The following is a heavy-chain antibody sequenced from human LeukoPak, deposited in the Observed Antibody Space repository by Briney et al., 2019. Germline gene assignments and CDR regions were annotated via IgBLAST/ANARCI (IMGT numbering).Heavy chain of an antibody. V-gene: IGHV3-15*07. Sequence: PGGSLRLSCAASGFTFSNAWMNWVRQAPGKGLEWVGRIKSKTDGGTTDHAAPVKGRFTISRDDSKNTLYLQMNSLKTEDTAVYYCTTLYDFWSGYPYWGQGTLVTVSS. CDR2: IKSKTDGGTT. CDR3: TTLYDFWSGYPY. D-gene: IGHD3-3*01. J-gene: IGHJ4*02. CDR1: GFTFSNAW.